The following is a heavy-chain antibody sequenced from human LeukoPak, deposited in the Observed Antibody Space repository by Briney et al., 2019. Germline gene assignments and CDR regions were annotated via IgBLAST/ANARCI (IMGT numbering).Heavy chain of an antibody. V-gene: IGHV3-23*01. CDR1: GFTFSSYA. Sequence: PGGSLRLSCAASGFTFSSYATSWVRQAPGKGLEWVSAISGSGGSTYYADSVKGRFTISRDNSKNTLYLQMNSLRAEDTAVYYCAKDDRWVGATNYWGQGTLVTVSS. D-gene: IGHD1-26*01. CDR2: ISGSGGST. J-gene: IGHJ4*02. CDR3: AKDDRWVGATNY.